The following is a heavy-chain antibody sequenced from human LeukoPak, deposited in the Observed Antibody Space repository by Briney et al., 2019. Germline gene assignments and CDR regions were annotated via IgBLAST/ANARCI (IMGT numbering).Heavy chain of an antibody. Sequence: GASVKVSCKASGYTFTGFYIHWVRQAPGQGLEWMGWINPNSGGTNYAQESEGRVTMTRDSSISTAYMELSRLRSDDTAVYYCARVPLVVVPAPPSYYYYYYMDVWGKGTTVTISS. CDR2: INPNSGGT. CDR1: GYTFTGFY. J-gene: IGHJ6*03. CDR3: ARVPLVVVPAPPSYYYYYYMDV. V-gene: IGHV1-2*02. D-gene: IGHD2-2*01.